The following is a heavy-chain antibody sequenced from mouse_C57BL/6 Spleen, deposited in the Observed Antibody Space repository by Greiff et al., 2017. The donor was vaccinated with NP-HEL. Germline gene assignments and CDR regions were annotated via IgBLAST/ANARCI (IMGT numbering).Heavy chain of an antibody. CDR1: GYSITSGYY. Sequence: EVKLQESGPGLVKPSQSLSLTCSVTGYSITSGYYWNWIRQFPGNKLEWMGYISYDGSNNYNPSLKNRISITRDTSKNQFFLKLNSVTTEDTATYYCATDRDYFDYWGQGTTLTVSS. CDR3: ATDRDYFDY. CDR2: ISYDGSN. V-gene: IGHV3-6*01. J-gene: IGHJ2*01. D-gene: IGHD2-14*01.